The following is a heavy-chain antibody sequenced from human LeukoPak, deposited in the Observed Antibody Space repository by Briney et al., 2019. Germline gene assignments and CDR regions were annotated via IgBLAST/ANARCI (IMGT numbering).Heavy chain of an antibody. D-gene: IGHD1-26*01. CDR1: GGSISSYY. V-gene: IGHV4-59*01. J-gene: IGHJ4*02. CDR2: IYYSGST. CDR3: ARVVLGALDY. Sequence: SETLPLTCTVSGGSISSYYWSWIRQPPGKGLEWIGYIYYSGSTNYNPSLKSRVTISVDTSKNQFSLKLSSVTAADTAVYYCARVVLGALDYWGQGTLVTVSS.